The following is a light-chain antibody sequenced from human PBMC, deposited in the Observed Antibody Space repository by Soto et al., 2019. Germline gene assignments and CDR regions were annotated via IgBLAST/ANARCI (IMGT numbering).Light chain of an antibody. CDR3: TSYTGSRNHV. CDR1: SSDVGGYDY. Sequence: QSALTQPASVSGSPGQSITVSCTGTSSDVGGYDYVSWYQQHPGSARILLISDVTNPPSGVSNRFSGYKSSNTASLTIAGLQTEDDADYYCTSYTGSRNHVFGPGTKVTVL. V-gene: IGLV2-14*01. J-gene: IGLJ1*01. CDR2: DVT.